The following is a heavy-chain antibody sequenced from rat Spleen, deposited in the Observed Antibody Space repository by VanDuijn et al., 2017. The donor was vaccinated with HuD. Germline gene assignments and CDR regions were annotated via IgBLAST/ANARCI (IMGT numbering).Heavy chain of an antibody. CDR3: TTSYDGSYYYDY. CDR2: ISTGGGNT. CDR1: GFTFSDYY. Sequence: EVQLVESDGGLVQPGRSLKLSCAASGFTFSDYYMAWVRQAPAKGLEWVAYISTGGGNTYYRDSVKGRFTISRDNAKSTLYLQMDSLRSEDTATYYCTTSYDGSYYYDYWGQGVMVTVSS. J-gene: IGHJ2*01. D-gene: IGHD1-12*02. V-gene: IGHV5-27*01.